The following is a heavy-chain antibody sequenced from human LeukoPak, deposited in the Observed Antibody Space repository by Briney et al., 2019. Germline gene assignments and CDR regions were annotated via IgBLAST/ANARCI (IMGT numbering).Heavy chain of an antibody. CDR3: ARHTYYDFWSGYYSWFDP. CDR1: GGSISSSSYY. J-gene: IGHJ5*02. V-gene: IGHV4-39*01. Sequence: PSETLSLTCTVSGGSISSSSYYWGWIRQPPGKGLEWIGSIYHSGSTYYNPSLKSRVTISVDTSKNQFSLKLSSVTAADTAVYYCARHTYYDFWSGYYSWFDPWGQGTLVTVSS. D-gene: IGHD3-3*01. CDR2: IYHSGST.